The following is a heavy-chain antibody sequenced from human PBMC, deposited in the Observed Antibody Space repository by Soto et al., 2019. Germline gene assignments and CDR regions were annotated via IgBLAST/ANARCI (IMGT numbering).Heavy chain of an antibody. CDR1: GFTFSSYA. CDR2: ISGSGGST. V-gene: IGHV3-23*01. Sequence: GGSLRLSCAASGFTFSSYAMSWVRQAPGKGLEWVSAISGSGGSTYYADSVKGRFTISRDNSKNTLYLQMNSLRAEDTAVYYCAREFLDTAMVTLDYYMDVWGKGTTVTVSS. CDR3: AREFLDTAMVTLDYYMDV. J-gene: IGHJ6*03. D-gene: IGHD5-18*01.